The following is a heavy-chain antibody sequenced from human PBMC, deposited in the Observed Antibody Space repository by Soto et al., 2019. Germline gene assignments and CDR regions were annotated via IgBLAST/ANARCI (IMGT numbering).Heavy chain of an antibody. CDR3: ARDGEMATSPTNWFDP. J-gene: IGHJ5*02. V-gene: IGHV1-69*12. D-gene: IGHD5-12*01. Sequence: QVQLVQSGAEVTKPGSSVKVSCKASGGTFSSYAISWVRQAPGQGLEWMGGIIPIFGTANYAQKFQGRVTITADESTSTAYMELSSLRSEDTAVYYCARDGEMATSPTNWFDPWGQGTLVTVSS. CDR2: IIPIFGTA. CDR1: GGTFSSYA.